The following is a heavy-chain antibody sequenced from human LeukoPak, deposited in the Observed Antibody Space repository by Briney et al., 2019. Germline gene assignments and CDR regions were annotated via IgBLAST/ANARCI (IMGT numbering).Heavy chain of an antibody. D-gene: IGHD3-10*01. CDR1: GYSFTSYW. Sequence: GESLKISCKGSGYSFTSYWIGWVRQMPGKGLEGMGIIYPGDSDTRYSPSFQGQVTISADKSISTAYLQWSSLKASDTAMYYCARVHYYGSGSYSSPPDYWGQGTLVTVSS. CDR3: ARVHYYGSGSYSSPPDY. V-gene: IGHV5-51*01. J-gene: IGHJ4*02. CDR2: IYPGDSDT.